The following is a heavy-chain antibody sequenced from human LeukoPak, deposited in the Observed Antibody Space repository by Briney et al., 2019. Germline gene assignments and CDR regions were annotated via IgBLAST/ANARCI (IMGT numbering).Heavy chain of an antibody. CDR1: GGSISSHY. J-gene: IGHJ4*02. CDR2: IHTSGST. V-gene: IGHV4-4*07. Sequence: PSETLSLTCTVSGGSISSHYWSWIRQPAGKGLEYIGHIHTSGSTSYNPSLKSRVTISVDTSKNQFSLKLTSVTAADTAIYYCARLPDVSGWPFDYWGQGILVTVSS. D-gene: IGHD6-19*01. CDR3: ARLPDVSGWPFDY.